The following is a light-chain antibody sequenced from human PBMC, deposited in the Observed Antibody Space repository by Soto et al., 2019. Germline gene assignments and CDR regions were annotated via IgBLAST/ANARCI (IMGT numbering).Light chain of an antibody. CDR3: SSFAGGGNPVL. J-gene: IGLJ2*01. Sequence: QSVLTQPPSATGSLGQSVTISCTGTSSDVGGYNYVSWHQQHPGKAPKVMIYEVTKRPPGVPDRFSGSKSGNTASLTVSGLQAEDDADYYCSSFAGGGNPVLLGGGTQLTVL. CDR2: EVT. CDR1: SSDVGGYNY. V-gene: IGLV2-8*01.